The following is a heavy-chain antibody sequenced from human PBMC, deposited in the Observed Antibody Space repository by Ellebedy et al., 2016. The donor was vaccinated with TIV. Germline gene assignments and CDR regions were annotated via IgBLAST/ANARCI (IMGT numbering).Heavy chain of an antibody. V-gene: IGHV4-38-2*02. J-gene: IGHJ4*02. CDR3: AKIDDFFDY. CDR1: GYSISSGYY. Sequence: SETLSLTCTVSGYSISSGYYWGWIRQPPGKGLEWIGSIYYSGSTYYNPSLKSRVTISVDTSKNQFSLKLSSVTAADTAVYYCAKIDDFFDYWGQGTLVTVSS. CDR2: IYYSGST.